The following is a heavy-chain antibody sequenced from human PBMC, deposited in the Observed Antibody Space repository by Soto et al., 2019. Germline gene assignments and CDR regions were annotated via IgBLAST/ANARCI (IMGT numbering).Heavy chain of an antibody. CDR3: ARVSGYCTNGVCYGAYYYYGMDV. D-gene: IGHD2-8*01. Sequence: QVQLVQSGAEVKKPGSSVKVSCKASGGTFSSYAISWVRQAPGQGLEWMGGIIPIFGTANYAQKFQGRVTITADESTSTADMELSSLRSEDTAVYYCARVSGYCTNGVCYGAYYYYGMDVWGQGTTVTVSS. CDR1: GGTFSSYA. J-gene: IGHJ6*02. CDR2: IIPIFGTA. V-gene: IGHV1-69*01.